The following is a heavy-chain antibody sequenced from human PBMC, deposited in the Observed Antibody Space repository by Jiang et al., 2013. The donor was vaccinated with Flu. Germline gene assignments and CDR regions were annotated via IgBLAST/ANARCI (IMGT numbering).Heavy chain of an antibody. J-gene: IGHJ4*02. CDR2: IFPGDSDT. CDR1: GYSFINYW. D-gene: IGHD1-26*01. CDR3: ARESGSYFDS. Sequence: AEVKKPGESLKISCKASGYSFINYWIGWVRQMPGKGLEWMGIIFPGDSDTRYNPSFQGQVTISADKSIDTAYLHWSSLKASDTAIYYCARESGSYFDSWGQGTLVTVSS. V-gene: IGHV5-51*01.